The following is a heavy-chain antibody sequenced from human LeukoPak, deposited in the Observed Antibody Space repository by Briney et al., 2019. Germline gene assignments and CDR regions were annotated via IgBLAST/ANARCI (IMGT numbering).Heavy chain of an antibody. J-gene: IGHJ6*03. CDR3: ARGRIASGAYYYYMDV. V-gene: IGHV4-34*01. D-gene: IGHD2-21*01. CDR1: GVSFSGYY. CDR2: INHSGST. Sequence: PSETLSLTCAVYGVSFSGYYWSWIRQPPGKGLEWIGEINHSGSTIYNPSFKSRVTISVDTSKNQVSLKLSSVTAADTAVYYCARGRIASGAYYYYMDVWGKGTTVTVSS.